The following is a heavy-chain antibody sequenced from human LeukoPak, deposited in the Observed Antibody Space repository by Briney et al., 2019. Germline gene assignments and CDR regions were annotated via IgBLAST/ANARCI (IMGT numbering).Heavy chain of an antibody. CDR2: INPNSGGT. D-gene: IGHD4-11*01. V-gene: IGHV1-2*02. CDR3: ARGLAGFDP. J-gene: IGHJ5*02. CDR1: GYTFTSYN. Sequence: ASVKVSCKASGYTFTSYNINWVRQAPGQGLEWMGWINPNSGGTNYAQKFQGRVTMTRDTSISTAYMELSRLRSDDTAVYYCARGLAGFDPWGQGTLVTVSS.